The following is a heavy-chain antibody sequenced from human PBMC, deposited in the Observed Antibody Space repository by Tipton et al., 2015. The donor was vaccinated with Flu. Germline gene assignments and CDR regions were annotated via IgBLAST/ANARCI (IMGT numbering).Heavy chain of an antibody. J-gene: IGHJ4*02. CDR3: ARRTLSVFGVAFDN. CDR2: INQRGST. Sequence: TLSLTCTVHGGSLSGFYWGWVRQFPGKGLEWLGEINQRGSTNENPALKSRVMMSVETSKNQFSLSLTSVTAADTAVYYCARRTLSVFGVAFDNWGQGTMVTVSS. D-gene: IGHD3-3*01. CDR1: GGSLSGFY. V-gene: IGHV4-34*01.